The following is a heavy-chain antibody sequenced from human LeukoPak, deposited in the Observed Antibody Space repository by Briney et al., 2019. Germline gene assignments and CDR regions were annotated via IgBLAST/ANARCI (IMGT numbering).Heavy chain of an antibody. D-gene: IGHD1-14*01. CDR2: MNQNSGNT. CDR1: GYTFTAYD. CDR3: ERGIRNRLSSDS. V-gene: IGHV1-8*01. Sequence: GASGKVSCKAAGYTFTAYDVTWGRQATGQGLEWMGWMNQNSGNTGFAPHCRGRVTLTSDTSINTAYMELSSLESEDTAVYYCERGIRNRLSSDSWGQGILITVSS. J-gene: IGHJ4*02.